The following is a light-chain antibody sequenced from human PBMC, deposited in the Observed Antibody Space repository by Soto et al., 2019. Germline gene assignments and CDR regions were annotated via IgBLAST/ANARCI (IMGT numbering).Light chain of an antibody. Sequence: QSALTQPASLSGSPGQSITISCTGTSSDVGGYNYVSWYQQHPDKATKLMIYEVSNRPSGVSNRFSGSKSGHTASLTISRRQAEDEADYYCSSYTSSSTPVFGGVTKLTVL. CDR3: SSYTSSSTPV. V-gene: IGLV2-14*01. CDR2: EVS. CDR1: SSDVGGYNY. J-gene: IGLJ2*01.